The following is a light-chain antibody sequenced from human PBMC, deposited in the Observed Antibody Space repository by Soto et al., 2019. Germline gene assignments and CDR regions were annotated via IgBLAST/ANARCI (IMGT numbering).Light chain of an antibody. J-gene: IGKJ5*01. CDR1: QSISSW. CDR3: HQYKCYPT. Sequence: DIQMTQSPSTLSASVGDRVTITCRASQSISSWLAWYQQKPGKAPNLLIYKASSLESGVPSRFSGSGSGTEFTLTISSLQPDDFATYYCHQYKCYPTCGRGTRLEIK. CDR2: KAS. V-gene: IGKV1-5*03.